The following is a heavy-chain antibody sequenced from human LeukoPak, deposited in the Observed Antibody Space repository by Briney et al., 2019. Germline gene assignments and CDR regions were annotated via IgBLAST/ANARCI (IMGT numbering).Heavy chain of an antibody. V-gene: IGHV4-34*01. Sequence: ESSETLSLTCTVSGGSISSYYWSWIRQPPGKGLEWIGEINHSGSTNYNPSLKSRVTISVDTSKNQFSLKLSSVTAADTAVYYCASLGCSSTSCHAAPKPGFDYWGQGTLVTVSS. CDR3: ASLGCSSTSCHAAPKPGFDY. CDR2: INHSGST. CDR1: GGSISSYY. D-gene: IGHD2-2*01. J-gene: IGHJ4*02.